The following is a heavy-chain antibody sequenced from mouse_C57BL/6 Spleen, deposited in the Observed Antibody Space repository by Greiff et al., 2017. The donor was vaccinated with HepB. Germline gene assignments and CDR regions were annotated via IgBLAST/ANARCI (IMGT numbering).Heavy chain of an antibody. CDR3: TRNYYGSPYYAIDY. J-gene: IGHJ4*01. V-gene: IGHV1-5*01. Sequence: VQLKESGTVLARPGASVKMSCKTSGYTFTSYWMHWVKQRPGQGLEWIGAIYPGNSDTSYNQKFKGKAKLNAVTSASTAYMELSSLTNEDSAVYYCTRNYYGSPYYAIDYWGQGTSVTVSS. CDR1: GYTFTSYW. D-gene: IGHD1-1*01. CDR2: IYPGNSDT.